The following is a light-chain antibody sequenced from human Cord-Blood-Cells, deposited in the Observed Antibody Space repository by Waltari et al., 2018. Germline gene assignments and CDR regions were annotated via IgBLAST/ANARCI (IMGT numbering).Light chain of an antibody. Sequence: QSALPQPASVSGSPGQSITISCTGTSSDVGGYNYDSWYHQHPGKAPKLMIYDVSNRPSGVPNRFAGAKSSNTASLTISGLQAEDEADYYGSSYTSSSTVVFVGGTKLTVL. J-gene: IGLJ2*01. CDR2: DVS. CDR1: SSDVGGYNY. CDR3: SSYTSSSTVV. V-gene: IGLV2-14*01.